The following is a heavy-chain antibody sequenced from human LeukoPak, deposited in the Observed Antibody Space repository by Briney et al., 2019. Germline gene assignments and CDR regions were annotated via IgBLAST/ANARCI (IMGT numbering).Heavy chain of an antibody. D-gene: IGHD3-10*01. CDR2: IYYSGST. CDR1: GGSISSGGYY. CDR3: ARSMVRGVLRYYFDY. V-gene: IGHV4-30-4*01. J-gene: IGHJ4*02. Sequence: SETLSLTCTVSGGSISSGGYYWSWIRQPPGKGLEWIGYIYYSGSTYYNPSLQSRVTISVDTSKNQFSLKLSSVTAADTAVYYCARSMVRGVLRYYFDYWGQGTLVTVSS.